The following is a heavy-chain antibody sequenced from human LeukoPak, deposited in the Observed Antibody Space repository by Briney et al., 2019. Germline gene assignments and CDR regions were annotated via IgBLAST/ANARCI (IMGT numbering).Heavy chain of an antibody. CDR3: ARGMYYYDSSGYYFDY. Sequence: SVKVSCKASRGTFSSYAISWVRQAPGQGLEWMGRIIPILGIANYAQKFQGRVTITADKSTSTAYMELSSLRSEDTAVYYCARGMYYYDSSGYYFDYWGQGTLVTVSS. CDR1: RGTFSSYA. V-gene: IGHV1-69*04. D-gene: IGHD3-22*01. CDR2: IIPILGIA. J-gene: IGHJ4*02.